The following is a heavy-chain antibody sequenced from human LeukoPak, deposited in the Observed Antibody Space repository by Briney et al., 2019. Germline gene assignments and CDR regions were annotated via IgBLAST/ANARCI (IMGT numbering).Heavy chain of an antibody. Sequence: PGGSLRLSCAASGFTFSSYAMSWVRQAPGKGLEWVSAISGSGGSIYYADSVKGRFTISRDNAKNSLYLQMNSLRAEDTAVYYCARESYDFWSGYNWGQGTLVTVSS. CDR1: GFTFSSYA. V-gene: IGHV3-23*01. CDR2: ISGSGGSI. J-gene: IGHJ4*02. CDR3: ARESYDFWSGYN. D-gene: IGHD3-3*01.